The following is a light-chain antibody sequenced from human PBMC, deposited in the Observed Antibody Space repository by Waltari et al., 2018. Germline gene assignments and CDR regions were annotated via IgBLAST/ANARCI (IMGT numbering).Light chain of an antibody. CDR2: DVT. J-gene: IGLJ3*02. Sequence: QSALTQPRSVSGSPGQSVTISCTGTSSDVGGYNYVSWYQQHPGKTPKLMIYDVTKRPSGVPDRFSGSKSGNMASLAISGLQAEDEADYYCCSYTGIYWVFGGGTKLTVL. CDR3: CSYTGIYWV. V-gene: IGLV2-11*01. CDR1: SSDVGGYNY.